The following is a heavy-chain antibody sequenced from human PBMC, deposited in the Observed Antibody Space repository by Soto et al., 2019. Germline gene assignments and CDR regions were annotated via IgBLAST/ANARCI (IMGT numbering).Heavy chain of an antibody. CDR1: GFTFSSYA. J-gene: IGHJ2*01. Sequence: QVQLVESGGGVVQPGRSLRLSCAASGFTFSSYAMHWVRQAPGKGLEWVAVISYDGSNKYYADSVKGRFTISRDNSKNTLYLQMNSLRAEDTAVYYCARGTYGHYGTYWYFDLWGRGTLVTVSS. D-gene: IGHD4-17*01. CDR3: ARGTYGHYGTYWYFDL. V-gene: IGHV3-30-3*01. CDR2: ISYDGSNK.